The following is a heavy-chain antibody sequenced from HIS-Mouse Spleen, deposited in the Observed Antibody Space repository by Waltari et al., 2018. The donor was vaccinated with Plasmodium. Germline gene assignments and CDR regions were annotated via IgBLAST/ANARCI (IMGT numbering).Heavy chain of an antibody. D-gene: IGHD3-3*01. CDR2: ISYDGSNK. V-gene: IGHV3-30*18. CDR3: AKEVLGYYDFWSRPDY. CDR1: GFTFSSYG. Sequence: QVQLVESGGGVVQPGRSLRLSCAASGFTFSSYGMAWVRQAPGKGQEWVAVISYDGSNKYYADSVKGRFTISRDNSKNTLYLQMNSLRAEDTAVYYCAKEVLGYYDFWSRPDYWGQGTLVTVSS. J-gene: IGHJ4*02.